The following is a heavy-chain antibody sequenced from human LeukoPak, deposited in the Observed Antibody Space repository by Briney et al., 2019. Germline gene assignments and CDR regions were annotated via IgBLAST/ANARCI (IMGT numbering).Heavy chain of an antibody. D-gene: IGHD6-19*01. J-gene: IGHJ5*02. CDR1: GGSISGGSHH. Sequence: PSETLSLTCTVSGGSISGGSHHWGWFRQSPGKGLEWIGSLYLSRTTYYNPSLKSRVTISVDTSKNQFSLKLSSVTAADTVVYYCARDSSGEFDPWGQGTLVTVSS. V-gene: IGHV4-39*07. CDR2: LYLSRTT. CDR3: ARDSSGEFDP.